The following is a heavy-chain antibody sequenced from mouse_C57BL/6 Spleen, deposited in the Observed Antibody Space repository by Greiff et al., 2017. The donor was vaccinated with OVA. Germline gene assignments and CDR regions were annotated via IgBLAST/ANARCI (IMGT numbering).Heavy chain of an antibody. CDR2: IYPGSGST. Sequence: QVQLQQPGAELVKPGASVKMSCKASGYTFTSYWITWVKQRPGQGLEWIGDIYPGSGSTNYNEKFKSKATLTVDTSSSTAYMQLSSLTSEDSAVYYCARRIYYDYDGYFDVWGTGTTVTVSS. CDR1: GYTFTSYW. CDR3: ARRIYYDYDGYFDV. J-gene: IGHJ1*03. D-gene: IGHD2-4*01. V-gene: IGHV1-55*01.